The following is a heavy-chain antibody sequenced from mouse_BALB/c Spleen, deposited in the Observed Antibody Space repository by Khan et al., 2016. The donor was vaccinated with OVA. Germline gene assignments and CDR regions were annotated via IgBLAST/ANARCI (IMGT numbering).Heavy chain of an antibody. CDR1: GFSLTGYG. CDR2: IWDDGIT. J-gene: IGHJ4*01. CDR3: ARGPYYGNYYAMDY. Sequence: QVQLKQSGPGLVAPSQSLSITCTVSGFSLTGYGVHWVRQPPGKGLEWLGMIWDDGITDYNSALKSRLSISKDNSKSQVFLKMNSLQTDDTARYYCARGPYYGNYYAMDYWGQGTSVTVSS. D-gene: IGHD2-10*01. V-gene: IGHV2-6-7*01.